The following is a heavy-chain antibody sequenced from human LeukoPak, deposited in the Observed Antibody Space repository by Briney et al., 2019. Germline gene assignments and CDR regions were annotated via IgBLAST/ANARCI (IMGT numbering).Heavy chain of an antibody. CDR2: IYNTENT. CDR1: GGSISNYY. J-gene: IGHJ6*02. V-gene: IGHV4-59*01. Sequence: PSETLSLTCTVSGGSISNYYWSWIRQPPGKGLEWIGYIYNTENTNYNPSLKSRVTISVDTSKNQFSLNLSSVTAADTAVYFCARGGNDILGAYSPGIYGMDVWGQGTTVTVSS. D-gene: IGHD3-9*01. CDR3: ARGGNDILGAYSPGIYGMDV.